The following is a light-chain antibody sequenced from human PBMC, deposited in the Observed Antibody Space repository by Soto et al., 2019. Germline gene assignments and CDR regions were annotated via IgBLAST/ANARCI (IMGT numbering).Light chain of an antibody. CDR1: QSVNSNS. V-gene: IGKV3-20*01. J-gene: IGKJ1*01. CDR3: QKYGSSPWT. CDR2: NDS. Sequence: EVVLTQSPGTLSFSPGERATLSCRASQSVNSNSLAWYQQKTGQAPRVVIYNDSNRASGIPDRFSGSGSGTDLTLTISRLEPEDFAVYYCQKYGSSPWTXGQGTKVDIK.